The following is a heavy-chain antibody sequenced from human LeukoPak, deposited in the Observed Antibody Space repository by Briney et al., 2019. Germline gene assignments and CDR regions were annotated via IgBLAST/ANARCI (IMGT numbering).Heavy chain of an antibody. V-gene: IGHV3-74*01. Sequence: GGSLRLSCAASGFSFSSFWMHWVRQVPGKGLLWVSGINSDGRTTGYADSVKGRFTISRDNAKNSLYLQMDSLRPEDTAVYYCAKDPRTGAVSGIFYFDYWGQGTLLTVSS. J-gene: IGHJ4*02. CDR2: INSDGRTT. CDR3: AKDPRTGAVSGIFYFDY. D-gene: IGHD6-19*01. CDR1: GFSFSSFW.